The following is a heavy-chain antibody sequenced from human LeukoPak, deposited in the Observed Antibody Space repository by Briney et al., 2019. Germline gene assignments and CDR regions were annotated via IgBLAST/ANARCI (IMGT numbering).Heavy chain of an antibody. CDR3: AREMYSGMYNDAFDI. D-gene: IGHD1-26*01. CDR2: MNIDGSEK. V-gene: IGHV3-7*01. CDR1: GFTFSSYW. Sequence: PGGSLRLSCAASGFTFSSYWMGWVRQAPGKRLEWVANMNIDGSEKYYADSVKGRFTISRDNARNSVYLQMNSLRVEDTAVYYCAREMYSGMYNDAFDIWGQGTKVTVSS. J-gene: IGHJ3*02.